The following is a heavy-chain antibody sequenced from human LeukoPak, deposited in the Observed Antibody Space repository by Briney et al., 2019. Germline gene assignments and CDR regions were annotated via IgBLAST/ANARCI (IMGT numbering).Heavy chain of an antibody. D-gene: IGHD6-19*01. CDR1: GDTFTGYS. V-gene: IGHV1-2*02. J-gene: IGHJ4*02. CDR2: INPNSDAT. CDR3: ASSIGGDGTVADY. Sequence: ASVKVSCKASGDTFTGYSMHSGRQAPGQGLEWVVWINPNSDATNYAQKSQGRVTITRDTSSSTSYMDLSRLRSDDTAVYYWASSIGGDGTVADYWGQGTLVTVSS.